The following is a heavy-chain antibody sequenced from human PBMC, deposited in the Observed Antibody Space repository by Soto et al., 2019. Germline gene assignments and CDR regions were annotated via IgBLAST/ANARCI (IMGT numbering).Heavy chain of an antibody. J-gene: IGHJ5*02. D-gene: IGHD6-6*01. CDR3: ASGYSSSSGGFDP. CDR1: GGSISISNW. V-gene: IGHV4-4*02. CDR2: IYHSGST. Sequence: SETLAVTCVVSGGSISISNWWSWFRQPPGKGLEWIVEIYHSGSTNYNPSLKSRVTISVDKSKNQFSPKLSSVTAADTAVYYCASGYSSSSGGFDPWGQGTMVTVSS.